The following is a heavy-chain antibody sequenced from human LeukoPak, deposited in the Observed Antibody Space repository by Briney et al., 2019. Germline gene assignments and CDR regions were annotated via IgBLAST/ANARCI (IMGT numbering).Heavy chain of an antibody. Sequence: GASVKVSCKASGYTFTSYAMNWVRQAPGQGLEWMGWINTNTGNPTYAQGFTGRFVFSLDTSVSTAYLQISSLKAEDTAVYYCARDPRQQLGKRGFGYDYWGQGTLVTVFS. CDR1: GYTFTSYA. D-gene: IGHD6-13*01. CDR3: ARDPRQQLGKRGFGYDY. J-gene: IGHJ4*02. CDR2: INTNTGNP. V-gene: IGHV7-4-1*02.